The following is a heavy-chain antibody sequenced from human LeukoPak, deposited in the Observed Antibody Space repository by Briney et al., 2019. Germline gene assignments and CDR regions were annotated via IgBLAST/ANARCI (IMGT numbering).Heavy chain of an antibody. J-gene: IGHJ4*02. D-gene: IGHD3-10*01. V-gene: IGHV5-51*01. CDR2: IYPGDSDT. CDR3: VLAGSGSYYFDY. CDR1: GYRFTNYW. Sequence: GESLKISCKGFGYRFTNYWIGWVRHMPGKGLEWMGIIYPGDSDTRYSPSFQGQVTISADKSINTAYLQWSSLKASDTAMYYCVLAGSGSYYFDYWGQGILVTVSS.